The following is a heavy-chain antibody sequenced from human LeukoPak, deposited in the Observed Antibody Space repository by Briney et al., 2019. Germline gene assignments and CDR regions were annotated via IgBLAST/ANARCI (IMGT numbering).Heavy chain of an antibody. CDR1: ALTLRDCY. CDR3: ARGARGYSGYDGFDY. CDR2: ISSSGSTI. Sequence: ALTLRDCYMSWIRQAPGQGKEWVSYISSSGSTIYYADSVKGRFTISRDNAKNSLYLQMNSLRAEDTAVYYCARGARGYSGYDGFDYWGQGTLVTVSS. V-gene: IGHV3-11*01. J-gene: IGHJ4*02. D-gene: IGHD5-12*01.